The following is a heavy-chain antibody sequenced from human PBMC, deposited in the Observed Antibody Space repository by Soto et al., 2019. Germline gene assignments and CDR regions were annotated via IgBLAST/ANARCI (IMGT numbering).Heavy chain of an antibody. J-gene: IGHJ4*02. V-gene: IGHV4-4*02. D-gene: IGHD1-7*01. CDR3: ASRDPGTSVDY. CDR2: IYRTGST. Sequence: KSSETLSLTCAVSGRSFTSNNWWTWVRQPPGQGLEWIGEIYRTGSTNYNPSLKSRVTISLDKSENQFSLKVTSLTAADTAVYYCASRDPGTSVDYWGQGTLVTVSS. CDR1: GRSFTSNNW.